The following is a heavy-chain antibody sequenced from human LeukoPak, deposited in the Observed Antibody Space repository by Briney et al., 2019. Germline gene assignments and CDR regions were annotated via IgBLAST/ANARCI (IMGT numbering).Heavy chain of an antibody. J-gene: IGHJ4*02. D-gene: IGHD2-2*01. V-gene: IGHV3-21*01. CDR1: GFSFSSYS. CDR3: AREGPVDCSSTSCYADY. CDR2: ICTSSSTHI. Sequence: GGSLRLSCAASGFSFSSYSMNWVRQAPGKGLEWISSICTSSSTHIYYADSVKGRFTISRDNAKNSLSLQMNSLRGDDTAVYYCAREGPVDCSSTSCYADYWGQGTLVTVSS.